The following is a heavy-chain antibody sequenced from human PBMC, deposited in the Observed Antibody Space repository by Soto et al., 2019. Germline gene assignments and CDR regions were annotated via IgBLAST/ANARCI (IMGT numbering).Heavy chain of an antibody. Sequence: GSLRLSCAASGFTFSSYSMNWVRQAPGKGLEWVAVIWYDGSNKYYADSVKGRFTISRDNSKNTLYLQMNSLRAEDTAVYYCARASKKYYYDSSGYYRDAFDIWGQGTMVTVSS. D-gene: IGHD3-22*01. CDR3: ARASKKYYYDSSGYYRDAFDI. J-gene: IGHJ3*02. CDR1: GFTFSSYS. CDR2: IWYDGSNK. V-gene: IGHV3-33*08.